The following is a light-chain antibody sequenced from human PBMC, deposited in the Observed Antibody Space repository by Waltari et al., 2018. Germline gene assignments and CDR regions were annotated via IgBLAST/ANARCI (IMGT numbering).Light chain of an antibody. CDR2: DVS. CDR3: CSYAGSYTYV. V-gene: IGLV2-11*01. J-gene: IGLJ1*01. CDR1: SSDVGAYNY. Sequence: QSALTQPPPVSGSPGKPVTIPCTGTSSDVGAYNYVSWYQQHPGKAPKLMIYDVSKRPSGVPDRFSGSKSGNTASLTISGLQGEDEADYYCCSYAGSYTYVFGTGTKVTVL.